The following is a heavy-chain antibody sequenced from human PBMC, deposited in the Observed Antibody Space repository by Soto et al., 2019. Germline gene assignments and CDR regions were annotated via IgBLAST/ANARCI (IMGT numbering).Heavy chain of an antibody. Sequence: QVQLQESGPGLVKPSETLSLTCTVSGGSISNYYWSWIRQPPGKGLEWIGSIYYTGSTHYNPSLKRRVTISVDTSENQFSLRLSSVTAADTAIYYCARGRHWLDYWGQGTLVTVSS. CDR1: GGSISNYY. D-gene: IGHD6-19*01. CDR3: ARGRHWLDY. V-gene: IGHV4-59*01. CDR2: IYYTGST. J-gene: IGHJ4*02.